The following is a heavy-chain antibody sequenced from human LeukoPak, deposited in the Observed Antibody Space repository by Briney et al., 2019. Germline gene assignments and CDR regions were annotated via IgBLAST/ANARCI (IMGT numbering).Heavy chain of an antibody. J-gene: IGHJ4*02. CDR1: GGSISSNIYY. Sequence: PSETLSLTCTVSGGSISSNIYYWGWIRQPPGKGLEWIGDIYYSGSTYYNPSLKSRDTISVDTSKNQFSLKLSSVTTADTAVYYCARRGGYDFSYDYWGQGILVTVSS. D-gene: IGHD5-12*01. CDR3: ARRGGYDFSYDY. CDR2: IYYSGST. V-gene: IGHV4-39*01.